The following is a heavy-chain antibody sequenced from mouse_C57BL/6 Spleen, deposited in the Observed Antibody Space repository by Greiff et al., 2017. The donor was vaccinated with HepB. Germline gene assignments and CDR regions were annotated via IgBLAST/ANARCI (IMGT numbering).Heavy chain of an antibody. V-gene: IGHV5-4*01. Sequence: DVQLQESGGGLVKPGGSLKLSCAASGFTFSSYAMSWVRQTPEKRLEWVATISDGGSYTYYPDNVKGRFTISRDNAKNNLYLQMSHLKSEDTAMYYCARDTNCGSSPFAYWGQGTLVTVSA. D-gene: IGHD1-1*01. CDR3: ARDTNCGSSPFAY. CDR1: GFTFSSYA. J-gene: IGHJ3*01. CDR2: ISDGGSYT.